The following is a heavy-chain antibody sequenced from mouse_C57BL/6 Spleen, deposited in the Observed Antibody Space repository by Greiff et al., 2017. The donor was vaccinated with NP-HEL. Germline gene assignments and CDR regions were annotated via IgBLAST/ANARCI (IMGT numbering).Heavy chain of an antibody. J-gene: IGHJ1*01. Sequence: DVMLVESGGGLVKPGGSLKLSCAASGFTFSDYGMHWVRQAPEKGLEWVAYISSGSSTIYYADTVKGRFTISRDNAKNTLFLQMTSLRSEDTAMYYGDRRGSYGYFDVWGPGTTVTVSS. CDR2: ISSGSSTI. CDR3: DRRGSYGYFDV. D-gene: IGHD1-3*01. V-gene: IGHV5-17*01. CDR1: GFTFSDYG.